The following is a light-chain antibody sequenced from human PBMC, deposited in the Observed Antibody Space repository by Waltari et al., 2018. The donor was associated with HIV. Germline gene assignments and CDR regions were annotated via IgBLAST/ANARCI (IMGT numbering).Light chain of an antibody. CDR2: GAS. CDR1: QRVSSNY. J-gene: IGKJ5*01. Sequence: EIVLTQSPGTLSLSPGERATLSCRASQRVSSNYLAWYQQKPGQAPRLLIYGASSRATGIPDRLSGSGSGTDFTLTINNLQPEDFASYFCQQTYSVSITFGPGTRVEI. CDR3: QQTYSVSIT. V-gene: IGKV3-20*01.